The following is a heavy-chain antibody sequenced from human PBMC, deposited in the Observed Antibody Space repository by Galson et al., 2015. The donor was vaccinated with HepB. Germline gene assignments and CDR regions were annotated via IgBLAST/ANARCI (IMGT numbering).Heavy chain of an antibody. V-gene: IGHV3-21*01. J-gene: IGHJ3*02. CDR2: ISSSSSYI. D-gene: IGHD3-10*01. Sequence: SLRLSCAASGFTFSSYSMNWVRQAPGKGLEWVSSISSSSSYIYYADSVKGRFTISRDNAKNSLYLQMNSLRAEDTAVYYCALKTGIPPAAFDIWGQGTMVTVSS. CDR1: GFTFSSYS. CDR3: ALKTGIPPAAFDI.